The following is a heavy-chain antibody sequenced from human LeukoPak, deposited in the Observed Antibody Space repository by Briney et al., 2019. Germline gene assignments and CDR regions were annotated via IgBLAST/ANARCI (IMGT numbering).Heavy chain of an antibody. J-gene: IGHJ4*02. V-gene: IGHV3-23*01. CDR1: GFSFSSDG. Sequence: GGSLRLSCAASGFSFSSDGMSWVRQAPGKGLEWVSGILGGAGSTYYADSVKGRSTISRENSKNTMYLQMNSLRAEDTAVYYCAHGSMYQLDYWGQGTLVTVSS. D-gene: IGHD2-2*01. CDR2: ILGGAGST. CDR3: AHGSMYQLDY.